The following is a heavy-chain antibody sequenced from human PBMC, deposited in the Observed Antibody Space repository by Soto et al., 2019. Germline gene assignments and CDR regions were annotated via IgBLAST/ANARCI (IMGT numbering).Heavy chain of an antibody. J-gene: IGHJ6*02. V-gene: IGHV3-30*18. CDR3: AKTLEEAYDFCSGYYRTYYYYRMDV. CDR1: GFTFSSYG. D-gene: IGHD3-3*01. CDR2: ISYDGSNK. Sequence: QVQLVESGGGVVQPGRSLRLSCAASGFTFSSYGMHWVRQAPGKGLEWVAVISYDGSNKYYADSVKGRFTISSDNSKNTLYLQMNSLRAEDTAVYYCAKTLEEAYDFCSGYYRTYYYYRMDVWGQGTTFTVSS.